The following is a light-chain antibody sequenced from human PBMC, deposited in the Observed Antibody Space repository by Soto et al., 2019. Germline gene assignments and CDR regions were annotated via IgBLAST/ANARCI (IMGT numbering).Light chain of an antibody. Sequence: EIVLTQSPGTLSLSPGERVTFSCRASQSVSSNYLAWYQQKPGQAPRLLIYGASNRATGIPDRFSGSGSGTDFTLTISGLEPEDFAVYYCQQYNNWPLTFGGGTKVDIK. CDR3: QQYNNWPLT. V-gene: IGKV3-20*01. CDR2: GAS. CDR1: QSVSSNY. J-gene: IGKJ4*01.